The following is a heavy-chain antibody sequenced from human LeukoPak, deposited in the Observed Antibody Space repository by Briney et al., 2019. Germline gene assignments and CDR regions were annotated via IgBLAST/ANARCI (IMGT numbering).Heavy chain of an antibody. CDR1: GFTVSSNY. D-gene: IGHD2-2*01. CDR3: AREWRLYCSSTSCYYYYGMDV. Sequence: GGSLRLSCAASGFTVSSNYMSWVRQAPGKGLEWVSVIYSGGSTYYADSVKGRFTISRDNSKNTLYLQMNGLRAEDTAVYYCAREWRLYCSSTSCYYYYGMDVWGQGTTVTVSS. J-gene: IGHJ6*02. CDR2: IYSGGST. V-gene: IGHV3-66*01.